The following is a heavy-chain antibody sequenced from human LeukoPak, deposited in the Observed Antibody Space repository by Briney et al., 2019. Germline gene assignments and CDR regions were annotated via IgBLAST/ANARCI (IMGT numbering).Heavy chain of an antibody. V-gene: IGHV4-59*12. J-gene: IGHJ4*02. CDR3: ARVVASAVGDEY. Sequence: SETLSLTCTVSGGSISSYYWSWIRQPPRKGLEWIGYIYYSGSTNYNPSLKSRVTISVDRSKNHFSLKLSSVTAADTAVYYCARVVASAVGDEYWGQGTLVTVSS. D-gene: IGHD6-13*01. CDR2: IYYSGST. CDR1: GGSISSYY.